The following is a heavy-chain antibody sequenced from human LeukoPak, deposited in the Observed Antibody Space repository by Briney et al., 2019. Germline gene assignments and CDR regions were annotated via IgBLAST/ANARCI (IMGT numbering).Heavy chain of an antibody. CDR1: GGSLRSSSSY. J-gene: IGHJ5*02. CDR2: IYYSGST. V-gene: IGHV4-39*01. CDR3: ARLPDDYGDYVGWFDP. Sequence: SETLSLTCTVSGGSLRSSSSYWGWIRHPPGKGLEWIGRIYYSGSTYYNPSLKSRVTISVDTSKNQFSLKLSSVTAADTAVYYCARLPDDYGDYVGWFDPWGQGTLVTVSS. D-gene: IGHD4-17*01.